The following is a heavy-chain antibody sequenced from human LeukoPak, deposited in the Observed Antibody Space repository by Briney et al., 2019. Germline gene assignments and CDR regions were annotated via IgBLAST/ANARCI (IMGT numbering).Heavy chain of an antibody. J-gene: IGHJ4*02. D-gene: IGHD3-3*01. V-gene: IGHV3-30-3*01. CDR3: ARGAPRNYDFWSSPFDY. CDR1: GFTFSDYA. CDR2: ISYDGSNE. Sequence: PGGSLRLSCAASGFTFSDYAMHWVRQAPGKGLEWVAVISYDGSNECYADSVKGRFTISRDNSKNTLYLQMNSLRGEDTAVYYCARGAPRNYDFWSSPFDYWGQGSLVTVSS.